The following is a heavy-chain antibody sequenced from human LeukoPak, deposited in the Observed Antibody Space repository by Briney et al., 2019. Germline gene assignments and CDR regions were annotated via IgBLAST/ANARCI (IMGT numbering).Heavy chain of an antibody. V-gene: IGHV4-59*12. J-gene: IGHJ5*02. Sequence: SETLSLTCTVSGGSISSYYWSWIRQPPGKGLEWIGYIYYSGSTNYNPSLKSRVTISVDTSKNQFSLKLSSVTAADTAVYYCAREGEAAAAPNWFDPWGQGTLVTVSS. CDR1: GGSISSYY. D-gene: IGHD6-13*01. CDR3: AREGEAAAAPNWFDP. CDR2: IYYSGST.